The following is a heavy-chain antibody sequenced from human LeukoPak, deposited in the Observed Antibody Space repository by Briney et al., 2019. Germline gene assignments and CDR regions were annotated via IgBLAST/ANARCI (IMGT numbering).Heavy chain of an antibody. D-gene: IGHD3-22*01. CDR2: ISSSGTTI. CDR3: ARRKYDSSGYYY. V-gene: IGHV3-48*03. CDR1: GFTFSSYE. Sequence: GGSLRLSCAASGFTFSSYEMNWVRQAPGKGLEWVSYISSSGTTIYYADSVKGRFTISRDNAKNSLFLQMNSLRDEDTAVYYCARRKYDSSGYYYWGQGTLVTVSS. J-gene: IGHJ4*02.